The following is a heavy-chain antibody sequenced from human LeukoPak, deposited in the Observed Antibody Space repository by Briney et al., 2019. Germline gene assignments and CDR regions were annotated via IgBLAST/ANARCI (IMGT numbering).Heavy chain of an antibody. CDR3: ARSRYCSSTSCYLDY. J-gene: IGHJ4*02. D-gene: IGHD2-2*01. V-gene: IGHV1-2*02. CDR2: INPNSGGT. CDR1: GYTFTGYY. Sequence: SVKFSCKASGYTFTGYYMHWVRQAPGQGLEWMGWINPNSGGTNYAQKFQGRVTMTRDTSISTAYMELSRLRSDDTAVYYCARSRYCSSTSCYLDYWGQGTLVTVSS.